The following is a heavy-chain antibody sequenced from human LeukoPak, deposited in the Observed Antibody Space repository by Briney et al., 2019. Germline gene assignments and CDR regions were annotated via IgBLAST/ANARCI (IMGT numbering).Heavy chain of an antibody. D-gene: IGHD3-10*01. Sequence: GGSLRLSCVASGFTFSSYAMSWVRQAPGKGLEWVSAISASGGTTYYADSVKGRFTISRDNSKNTLYLQMNSLRAEDTAVYYCARPGYGSGTYGAFDIWGQGTMVTVSS. CDR3: ARPGYGSGTYGAFDI. V-gene: IGHV3-23*01. J-gene: IGHJ3*02. CDR1: GFTFSSYA. CDR2: ISASGGTT.